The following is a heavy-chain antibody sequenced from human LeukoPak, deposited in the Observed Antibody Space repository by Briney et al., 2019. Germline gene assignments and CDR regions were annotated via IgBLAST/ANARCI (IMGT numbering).Heavy chain of an antibody. CDR3: ARGLLCSGGSCYKASDY. V-gene: IGHV4-34*01. J-gene: IGHJ4*02. Sequence: SETLSLTCAVYGGSFSGYYWSWIRQPPGKGLEWIGEINHSGSTNYNPSLKSRVTISVDTSKNQFSLKLSSVTAADTAVYYCARGLLCSGGSCYKASDYWGQGTLVTVSS. CDR1: GGSFSGYY. CDR2: INHSGST. D-gene: IGHD2-15*01.